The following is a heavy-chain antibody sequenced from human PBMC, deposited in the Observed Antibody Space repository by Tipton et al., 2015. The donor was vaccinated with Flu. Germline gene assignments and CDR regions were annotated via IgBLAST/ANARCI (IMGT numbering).Heavy chain of an antibody. CDR2: ISGSGGST. V-gene: IGHV3-23*01. CDR1: GFTFSSYA. J-gene: IGHJ4*02. Sequence: SLRLSCAASGFTFSSYAMSWVRQAPGKGLEWVSAISGSGGSTYYADSVKGRFTISRDNSKNTLYLQMNSLRAEDTAEYYCAKESLLRYLHWSVPCFGYWGQGTLVPVAS. D-gene: IGHD3-9*01. CDR3: AKESLLRYLHWSVPCFGY.